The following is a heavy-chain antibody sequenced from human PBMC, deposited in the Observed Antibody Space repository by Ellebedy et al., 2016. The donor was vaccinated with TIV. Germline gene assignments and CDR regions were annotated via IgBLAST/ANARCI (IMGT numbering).Heavy chain of an antibody. CDR2: IYHFGNT. J-gene: IGHJ4*02. V-gene: IGHV4-38-2*02. CDR1: GYSISSGYY. Sequence: SETLSLXXTVSGYSISSGYYWGWIRQPPGKGLEWIGCIYHFGNTFYNPSLQSRLTISGDTSKNQFSLKLRSVTAADTAVYFCARSCSPSCWECLEYWGQGVLVTVSS. CDR3: ARSCSPSCWECLEY. D-gene: IGHD2-2*01.